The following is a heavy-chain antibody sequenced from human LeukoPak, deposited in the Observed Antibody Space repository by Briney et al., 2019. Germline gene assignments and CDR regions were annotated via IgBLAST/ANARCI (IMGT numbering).Heavy chain of an antibody. D-gene: IGHD3-16*01. V-gene: IGHV3-30*02. CDR1: GFIFSNYG. CDR2: IENDGSNK. CDR3: VTDQDREAFV. Sequence: PGGSLRLSCAASGFIFSNYGMCWVRQAPGKGLEWVTFIENDGSNKYYADSVRGRFTISRDNSRNTLYMQMNSLRVEDTAVYYCVTDQDREAFVWGQGTRVTVSS. J-gene: IGHJ4*02.